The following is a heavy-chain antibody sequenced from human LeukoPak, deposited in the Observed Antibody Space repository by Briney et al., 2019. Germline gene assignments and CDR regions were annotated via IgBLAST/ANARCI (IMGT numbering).Heavy chain of an antibody. CDR1: GFTFSSYG. Sequence: GRSLRLSCAASGFTFSSYGMHWVRQAPGKEPEWVAVISNDGRKQVYADSVKGRFTISRDNSKNTLYLQMNSLRLEDTAVFYCVRTSDCAATTCYRAIDYWGQGTLVTVSS. CDR3: VRTSDCAATTCYRAIDY. V-gene: IGHV3-30*19. D-gene: IGHD2-2*02. CDR2: ISNDGRKQ. J-gene: IGHJ4*02.